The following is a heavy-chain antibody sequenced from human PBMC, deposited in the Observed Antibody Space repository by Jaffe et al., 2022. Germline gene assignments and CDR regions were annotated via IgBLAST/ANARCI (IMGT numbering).Heavy chain of an antibody. Sequence: QVQLQESGPRLVKPSETLSVTCAVSNYSISSGYYWGWIRQPPGKGLDWIGSIYGDGQTYYNPSLKSRVTILLDTSKNQFSLNLSSVTAADTAVYYCARSLDTLAGYFSSEIDHWGQGTLVTVSS. CDR1: NYSISSGYY. V-gene: IGHV4-38-2*01. D-gene: IGHD3-9*01. J-gene: IGHJ5*02. CDR3: ARSLDTLAGYFSSEIDH. CDR2: IYGDGQT.